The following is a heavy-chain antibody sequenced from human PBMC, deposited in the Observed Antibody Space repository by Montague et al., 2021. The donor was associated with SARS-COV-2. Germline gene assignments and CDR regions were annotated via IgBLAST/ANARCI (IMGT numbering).Heavy chain of an antibody. Sequence: SLRLSCAASGFIFSSYAMNWVRQVPGKGLEWVSYISYNGDTTCYADSVKGRFTISRDNAKNSLYLQMSSLRAEDTAVYYCARACDDYYYVSSGIVDWGQGIMVTVSS. CDR1: GFIFSSYA. CDR2: ISYNGDTT. V-gene: IGHV3-48*03. D-gene: IGHD3-22*01. CDR3: ARACDDYYYVSSGIVD. J-gene: IGHJ4*03.